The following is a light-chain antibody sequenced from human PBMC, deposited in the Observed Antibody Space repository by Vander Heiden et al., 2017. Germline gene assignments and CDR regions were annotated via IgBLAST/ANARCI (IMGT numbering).Light chain of an antibody. Sequence: SYELTQPPAVSVSLGQLARITCSGEPWPKKYGYGYQQKPGQFSLLLIDKDNERPSGIPERFSGSSSGTMVTLTISGVPAEDEADYYCLSADNSGTHPRCSAEGPSEVFGGGTKLTVL. CDR2: KDN. V-gene: IGLV3-16*01. CDR3: LSADNSGTHPRCSAEGPSEV. CDR1: PWPKKY. J-gene: IGLJ3*02.